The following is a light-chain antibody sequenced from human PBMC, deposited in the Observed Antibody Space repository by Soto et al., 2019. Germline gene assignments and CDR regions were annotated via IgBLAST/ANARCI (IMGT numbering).Light chain of an antibody. Sequence: TQSPATLSLSPGERATLSCXXXQSVSTYLAWYQQKPGRAPRLLIYDASKRATGIPARFSGSGSGTGFTLTISSLEPEDFAVYYCQQRSKWPITFGQGTRLET. V-gene: IGKV3-11*01. CDR3: QQRSKWPIT. CDR2: DAS. CDR1: QSVSTY. J-gene: IGKJ5*01.